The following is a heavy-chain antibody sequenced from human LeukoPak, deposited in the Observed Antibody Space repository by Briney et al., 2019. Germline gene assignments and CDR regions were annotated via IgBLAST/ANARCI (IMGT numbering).Heavy chain of an antibody. D-gene: IGHD6-13*01. CDR3: ARGSGVAAVPTYYMDV. J-gene: IGHJ6*03. CDR2: ISGSGGST. V-gene: IGHV3-23*01. CDR1: GFTFSSYG. Sequence: GGSLRLSCAASGFTFSSYGMSWVRQAPGKGLEWVSAISGSGGSTYYADSVKGRFTISRDNSKNTLYLQMNSLRAEDTAVYYCARGSGVAAVPTYYMDVWGKGTTVTISS.